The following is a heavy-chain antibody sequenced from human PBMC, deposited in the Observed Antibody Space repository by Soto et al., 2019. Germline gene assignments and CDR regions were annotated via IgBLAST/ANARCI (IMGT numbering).Heavy chain of an antibody. CDR3: ARGNYYGSGTPRMDV. D-gene: IGHD3-10*01. CDR2: IIPILGIA. Sequence: SVKVSCKASGGTFSSYTISWVRQAPGQGLEWMGRIIPILGIANYAQKFQGRVTITADKSTSTAYMELRSLRSDDTAVYYCARGNYYGSGTPRMDVWGQGTTVTVSS. V-gene: IGHV1-69*02. CDR1: GGTFSSYT. J-gene: IGHJ6*02.